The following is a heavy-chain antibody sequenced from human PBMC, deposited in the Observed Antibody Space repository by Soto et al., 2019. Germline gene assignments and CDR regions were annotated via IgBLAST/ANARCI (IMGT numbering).Heavy chain of an antibody. CDR1: GGTFSSYA. CDR3: AKDTKGLGGYYYGMDV. D-gene: IGHD3-16*01. V-gene: IGHV1-69*13. J-gene: IGHJ6*02. Sequence: SVKVFCKASGGTFSSYAISWVRQAPGQGLEWMGGIIPIFGTANYAQKFQGRVTITADESTSTAYMELSSLRAEDTAVYYCAKDTKGLGGYYYGMDVWGQGTTATVSS. CDR2: IIPIFGTA.